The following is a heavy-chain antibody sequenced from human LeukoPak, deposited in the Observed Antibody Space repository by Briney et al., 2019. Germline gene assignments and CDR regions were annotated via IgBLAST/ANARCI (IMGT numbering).Heavy chain of an antibody. CDR1: GGTFSSYA. D-gene: IGHD3-3*01. CDR2: IIPIFGTA. V-gene: IGHV1-69*01. CDR3: ARGSYQRDEYHFWSGYHMDV. Sequence: GSSVKVSCKASGGTFSSYAISWVRQAPGQGLEWMGGIIPIFGTANYAQKFQGRVTITADESTSTAYMELSSLRSEDTAVYYCARGSYQRDEYHFWSGYHMDVWGQGTTVTVSS. J-gene: IGHJ6*02.